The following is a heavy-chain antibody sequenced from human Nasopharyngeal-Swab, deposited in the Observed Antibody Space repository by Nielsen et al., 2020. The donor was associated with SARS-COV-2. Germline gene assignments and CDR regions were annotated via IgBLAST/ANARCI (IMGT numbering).Heavy chain of an antibody. CDR3: ARISLPQIVGATNPVDY. J-gene: IGHJ4*02. V-gene: IGHV4-59*02. CDR2: INTIGVT. D-gene: IGHD1-26*01. CDR1: GGSVSGYY. Sequence: SETLSLTCAVSGGSVSGYYWSWIRQPPGDRLEWIGYINTIGVTKYNPSLNSRVSMSVDATRNQLSLNLWSMTAADTAMYFCARISLPQIVGATNPVDYWGQGTLVTVS.